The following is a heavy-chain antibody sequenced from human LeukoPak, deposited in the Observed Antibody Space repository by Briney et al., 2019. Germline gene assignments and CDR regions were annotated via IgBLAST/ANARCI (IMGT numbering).Heavy chain of an antibody. CDR2: INPNSGGT. D-gene: IGHD3-10*01. Sequence: ASVKVSCKASGYTFTGYYMHWVRQAPGQGLEWMGWINPNSGGTNYAQKFQGRVTMTRDTSISTAYMELSRLRSDDTAVYYCARDRGVEATLYYFDYWRQGTLVTVSS. CDR1: GYTFTGYY. CDR3: ARDRGVEATLYYFDY. V-gene: IGHV1-2*02. J-gene: IGHJ4*02.